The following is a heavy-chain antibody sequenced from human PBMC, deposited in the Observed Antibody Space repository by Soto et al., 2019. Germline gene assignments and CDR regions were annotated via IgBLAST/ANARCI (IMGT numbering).Heavy chain of an antibody. V-gene: IGHV4-59*11. J-gene: IGHJ3*02. CDR2: IYHTVNT. D-gene: IGHD2-15*01. Sequence: SETLSLTCSVSGVSIGSHFWGWIRQAPGKGPELVGYIYHTVNTNYNPALKSRVTISMDTSENQLSLQLSSVTAADTAVYYCARLQYTVVTALDIWGQGTMVT. CDR1: GVSIGSHF. CDR3: ARLQYTVVTALDI.